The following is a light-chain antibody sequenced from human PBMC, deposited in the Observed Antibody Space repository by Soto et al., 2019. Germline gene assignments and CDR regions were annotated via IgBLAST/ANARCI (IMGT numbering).Light chain of an antibody. CDR1: QGISNY. J-gene: IGKJ1*01. CDR2: AAT. CDR3: QKYNSAPWT. Sequence: DVQMTQSPSSLSASLGDRVIITCRASQGISNYLVWYQHKPGSAPKVLIYAATTLQSGVPSRFSGSGSGTDFILTISSLQPEDVATYYCQKYNSAPWTFGQGTKVDNK. V-gene: IGKV1-27*01.